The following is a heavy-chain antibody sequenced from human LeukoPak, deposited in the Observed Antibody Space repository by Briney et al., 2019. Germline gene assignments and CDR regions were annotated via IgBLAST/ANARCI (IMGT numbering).Heavy chain of an antibody. J-gene: IGHJ3*02. CDR1: GYTFTGYY. V-gene: IGHV1-69*04. CDR3: ARAPGNDAFDI. D-gene: IGHD7-27*01. CDR2: IIPILGVA. Sequence: GASVKVSCKASGYTFTGYYIHWVRQAPGQGLEWMGRIIPILGVANYAQKFQGRVSITADKSTGTAYMELSSLRSEDTAVYFCARAPGNDAFDIWGQGTMVTVSS.